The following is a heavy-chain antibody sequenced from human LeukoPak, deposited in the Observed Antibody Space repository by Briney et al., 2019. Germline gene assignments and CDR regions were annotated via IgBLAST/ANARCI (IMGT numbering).Heavy chain of an antibody. CDR1: GFTFDDYA. Sequence: PGGSLRLSCAASGFTFDDYAMHWVRQAPGKGLEWVSGISWNSGSIGYADSVKGRFTISRDNAKNSLYLQMNSLRAEDTALYYCAKDRGWLQFDAFDIWGQGTMVTVSS. CDR3: AKDRGWLQFDAFDI. D-gene: IGHD5-24*01. CDR2: ISWNSGSI. V-gene: IGHV3-9*01. J-gene: IGHJ3*02.